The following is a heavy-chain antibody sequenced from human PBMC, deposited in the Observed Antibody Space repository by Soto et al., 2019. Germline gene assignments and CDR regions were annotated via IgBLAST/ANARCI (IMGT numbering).Heavy chain of an antibody. D-gene: IGHD3-22*01. CDR1: GYTFTSYA. J-gene: IGHJ4*02. CDR3: ARVLPYDSSGYDFDY. Sequence: SSVKVSCKASGYTFTSYAMHWVRQAPGQRLEWMGWINAGNGNTKYSQKFQGRVTITRDTSASTAYTELSSLRSEDTAVYYCARVLPYDSSGYDFDYWGQGTLVTVSS. V-gene: IGHV1-3*01. CDR2: INAGNGNT.